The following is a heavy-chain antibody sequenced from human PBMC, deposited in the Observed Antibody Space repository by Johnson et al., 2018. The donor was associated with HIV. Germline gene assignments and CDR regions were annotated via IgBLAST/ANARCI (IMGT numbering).Heavy chain of an antibody. J-gene: IGHJ3*02. CDR2: ISYDGSNK. CDR3: AKDIAARHDAFDI. CDR1: GFTFSSYA. D-gene: IGHD6-6*01. Sequence: QVQLVESGGGVVQPGRSLRLSCAASGFTFSSYAMHWVRQAPGKGLEWVAVISYDGSNKYYVDSVEGRFTISRDNSKDTLYLQMNSLRAEDTALYYCAKDIAARHDAFDIWGQGTMVTVSS. V-gene: IGHV3-30*04.